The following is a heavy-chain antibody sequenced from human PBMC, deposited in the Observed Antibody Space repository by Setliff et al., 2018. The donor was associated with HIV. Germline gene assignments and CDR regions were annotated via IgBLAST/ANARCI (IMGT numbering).Heavy chain of an antibody. Sequence: KTGGSLRLSCAASGFTFSSYSMNWVRQAPGKGLEWVSFISRTSSYIYYADSLKGRFTISRDNAKNSLYLQMNSLRAEDTAVYYCARGFVLRFLEWSMPDAFDIWGQGTMVTVSS. J-gene: IGHJ3*02. V-gene: IGHV3-21*01. CDR1: GFTFSSYS. CDR2: ISRTSSYI. D-gene: IGHD3-3*01. CDR3: ARGFVLRFLEWSMPDAFDI.